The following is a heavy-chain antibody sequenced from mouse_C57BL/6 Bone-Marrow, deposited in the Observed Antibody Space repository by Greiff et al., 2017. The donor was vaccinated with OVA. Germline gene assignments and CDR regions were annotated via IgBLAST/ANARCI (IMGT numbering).Heavy chain of an antibody. CDR3: TTNYGSSQYHLDQ. Sequence: VQLQQSGAELVRPGASVKLSCTASGFNIKDDYMHWVKQRPEQGLEWIGWIDPENGDTEYASKFQGKATITADTSSNTAYLQLSSLTSEDTAVHYRTTNYGSSQYHLDQRGQGPT. V-gene: IGHV14-4*01. J-gene: IGHJ2*01. CDR2: IDPENGDT. D-gene: IGHD1-1*01. CDR1: GFNIKDDY.